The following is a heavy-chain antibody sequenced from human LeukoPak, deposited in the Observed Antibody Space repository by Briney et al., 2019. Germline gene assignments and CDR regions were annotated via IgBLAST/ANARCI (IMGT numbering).Heavy chain of an antibody. Sequence: SVKVSCKASGGTFSSYAISWVRQAPGQGLEWLGGIIPIFGTANYAQKFQGRVTITADESTSTAYMELSSLRSEDTAVYYCARVKATGTTRWFDPWGQGTLVTVSS. V-gene: IGHV1-69*13. J-gene: IGHJ5*02. CDR2: IIPIFGTA. CDR1: GGTFSSYA. CDR3: ARVKATGTTRWFDP. D-gene: IGHD1-7*01.